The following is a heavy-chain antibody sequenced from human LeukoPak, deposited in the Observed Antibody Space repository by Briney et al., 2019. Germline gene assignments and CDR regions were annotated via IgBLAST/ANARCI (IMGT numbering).Heavy chain of an antibody. D-gene: IGHD4-17*01. Sequence: SETLSLTCAVYGGSFSGYYWSWIRQPPGKGLEWIGEMHHIVSTNYNPSLKSRVPISVDTSKNQFSLKLSSVTAADTAVYYCARGRTVTTRRWFDPWGQGTLVTVSS. CDR3: ARGRTVTTRRWFDP. J-gene: IGHJ5*02. CDR1: GGSFSGYY. CDR2: MHHIVST. V-gene: IGHV4-34*01.